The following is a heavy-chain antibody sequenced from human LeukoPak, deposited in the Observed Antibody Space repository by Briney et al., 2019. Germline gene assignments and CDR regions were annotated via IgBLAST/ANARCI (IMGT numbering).Heavy chain of an antibody. Sequence: GGSLRLSCAASGVTFSDFYMSWIRQAPGKGLEWISYISSSGSSTNYADSVKGRFTISRDNAKNSLYLQMNSLRAEDTALYYCARDLHYYAAMDVWGQGTTVTVSS. V-gene: IGHV3-11*05. CDR1: GVTFSDFY. D-gene: IGHD3-10*01. CDR3: ARDLHYYAAMDV. J-gene: IGHJ6*02. CDR2: ISSSGSST.